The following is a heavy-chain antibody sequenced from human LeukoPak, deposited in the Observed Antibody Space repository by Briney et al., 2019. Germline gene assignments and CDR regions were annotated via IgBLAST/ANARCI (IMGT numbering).Heavy chain of an antibody. V-gene: IGHV3-9*01. Sequence: PGGSLRLSCAASGFTFDDYAMHWVRQAPGKGLEWVSGISWNSGSIGYADSVKGRFTISRDNAKNSLYLQMNSLRAEDTAVYYCALNYYYQAFDIWGQGTMVTVSS. CDR2: ISWNSGSI. CDR1: GFTFDDYA. D-gene: IGHD3-10*01. J-gene: IGHJ3*02. CDR3: ALNYYYQAFDI.